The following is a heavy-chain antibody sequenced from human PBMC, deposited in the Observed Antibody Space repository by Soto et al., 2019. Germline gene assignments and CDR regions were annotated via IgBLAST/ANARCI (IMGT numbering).Heavy chain of an antibody. CDR2: IYYSGST. J-gene: IGHJ2*01. CDR3: ARTYYYDSSGYPWYFDL. CDR1: GGSISSYY. V-gene: IGHV4-59*01. D-gene: IGHD3-22*01. Sequence: SETLSLTCTVSGGSISSYYWSWIRQPPGKGLEWIGYIYYSGSTNYNPSLKSRVTISVETSKNQFSLKLSSVTAADTAVYYCARTYYYDSSGYPWYFDLWGRGTLVTVSS.